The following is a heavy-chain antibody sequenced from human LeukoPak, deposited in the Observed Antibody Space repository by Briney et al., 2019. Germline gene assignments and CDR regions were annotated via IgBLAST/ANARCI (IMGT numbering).Heavy chain of an antibody. Sequence: GGSLRLSCAASGLSLSSNNMHWVRQAPGGGLEWLSYISAGSGTVFSADSVKGQFSISRDNARESLFLQMNSLRVDDTAVYYCTKDLGLRRMIWGRGTLVIVSS. CDR1: GLSLSSNN. CDR2: ISAGSGTV. J-gene: IGHJ2*01. CDR3: TKDLGLRRMI. V-gene: IGHV3-48*04. D-gene: IGHD1-14*01.